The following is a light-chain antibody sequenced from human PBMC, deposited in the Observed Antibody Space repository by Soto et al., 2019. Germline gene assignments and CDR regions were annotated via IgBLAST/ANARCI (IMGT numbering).Light chain of an antibody. J-gene: IGLJ1*01. CDR3: SSYAGSSNV. CDR1: SSDIGDYNY. CDR2: EVN. Sequence: QSALTQPPSASGSPGQSVTFSCTGTSSDIGDYNYVSWYQQHPGKAPKLMIYEVNKRPSGVPDRFSGSKSGNTASLTVSGLQAEDEADYYCSSYAGSSNVFGTGTKLTVL. V-gene: IGLV2-8*01.